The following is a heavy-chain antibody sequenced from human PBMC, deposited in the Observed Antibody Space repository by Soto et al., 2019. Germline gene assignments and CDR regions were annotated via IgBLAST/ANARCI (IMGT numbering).Heavy chain of an antibody. Sequence: GGSLRLSCVASGFTFISSFMGWIRQAPGKGLEWVANINKEGGVTYYVDSVEGRFTISRDKTKDSLYLQMNSLRGEDTAIYYCARYYRGSGRYFFDYWGQGTPVTVSS. CDR3: ARYYRGSGRYFFDY. D-gene: IGHD6-19*01. V-gene: IGHV3-7*03. CDR1: GFTFISSF. CDR2: INKEGGVT. J-gene: IGHJ4*02.